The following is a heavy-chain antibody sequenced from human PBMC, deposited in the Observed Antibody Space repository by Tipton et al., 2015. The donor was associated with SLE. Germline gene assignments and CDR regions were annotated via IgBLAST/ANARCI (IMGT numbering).Heavy chain of an antibody. CDR1: GYTFTSYY. J-gene: IGHJ4*02. D-gene: IGHD3-22*01. V-gene: IGHV1-46*01. Sequence: QLVQSGAEVKKPGASVKVSCKASGYTFTSYYMHWVRQAPGQGLEWMGIINPSGGSTSYAQKFQGRVTMTRDTSTSTVYMELSSLRSEDTAVYYCARDPNYDRSGYMPFDYWGQGTLVPVSS. CDR2: INPSGGST. CDR3: ARDPNYDRSGYMPFDY.